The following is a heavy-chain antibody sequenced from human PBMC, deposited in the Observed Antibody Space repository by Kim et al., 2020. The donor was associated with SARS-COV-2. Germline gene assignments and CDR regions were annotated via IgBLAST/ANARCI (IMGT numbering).Heavy chain of an antibody. V-gene: IGHV4-59*01. Sequence: SGSTNYTPPLKSRVTISVDTSKNLCSLKLSSVTAADTAVYYCARDRRYFDYWGQGTLVTVSS. D-gene: IGHD6-6*01. CDR2: SGST. J-gene: IGHJ4*02. CDR3: ARDRRYFDY.